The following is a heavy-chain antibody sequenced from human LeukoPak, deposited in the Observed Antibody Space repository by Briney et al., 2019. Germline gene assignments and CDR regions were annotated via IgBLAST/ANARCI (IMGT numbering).Heavy chain of an antibody. V-gene: IGHV3-23*01. Sequence: GGSLRLSCAASGLTFSSYAMSWVRQAPGKGLEWVSGVSGTGINTYYADSVKGRFTISRDNSKNTLYLQMNSLRAEDTAVYYCASGSSSWYTPGYWGQGTLVTVSS. CDR1: GLTFSSYA. J-gene: IGHJ4*02. CDR3: ASGSSSWYTPGY. D-gene: IGHD6-13*01. CDR2: VSGTGINT.